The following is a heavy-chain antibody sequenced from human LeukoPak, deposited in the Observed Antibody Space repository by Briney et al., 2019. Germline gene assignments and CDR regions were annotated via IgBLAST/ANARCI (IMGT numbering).Heavy chain of an antibody. CDR1: GGSISSRSYY. D-gene: IGHD4-17*01. CDR3: ARLSGVFGENDY. J-gene: IGHJ4*02. V-gene: IGHV4-39*01. CDR2: IYYSGSY. Sequence: PSETLSLTCTASGGSISSRSYYWGWIRQPPGKGLEWIVSIYYSGSYYHNPSLKSRVTRSVDKSKNQFSLKLSAVTAADTAVYYWARLSGVFGENDYWGQGTLVTVSS.